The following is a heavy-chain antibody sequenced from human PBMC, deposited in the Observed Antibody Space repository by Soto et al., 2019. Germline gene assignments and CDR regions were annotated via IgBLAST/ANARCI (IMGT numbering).Heavy chain of an antibody. CDR1: GGSISSGGYY. J-gene: IGHJ4*02. V-gene: IGHV4-31*03. D-gene: IGHD3-22*01. CDR3: VRGDGDYHDGNGYLGRH. Sequence: PSETLSLTCTVSGGSISSGGYYWSWIRQHPGKGLEWIGYIYYSGSTYYNPSLKSRVTISVDTSKNQFSLKLSSVTAADTAVYYCVRGDGDYHDGNGYLGRHWGQGTLVTVSS. CDR2: IYYSGST.